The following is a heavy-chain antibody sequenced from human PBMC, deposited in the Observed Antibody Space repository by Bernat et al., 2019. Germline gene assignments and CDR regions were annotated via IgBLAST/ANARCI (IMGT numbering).Heavy chain of an antibody. CDR3: AGVHSPYCSGGSCYAQAFDY. Sequence: QVQLVESGGGVVQPGRSLRLSCAASGFTFSSYGMHWVRQAPGKGLEWVAVIWYDGSNKYYADSVKGRFTISRDNSKNTLYLQMNSLRAEDTAVYYCAGVHSPYCSGGSCYAQAFDYWGQGTLVTVSS. D-gene: IGHD2-15*01. V-gene: IGHV3-33*01. CDR1: GFTFSSYG. CDR2: IWYDGSNK. J-gene: IGHJ4*02.